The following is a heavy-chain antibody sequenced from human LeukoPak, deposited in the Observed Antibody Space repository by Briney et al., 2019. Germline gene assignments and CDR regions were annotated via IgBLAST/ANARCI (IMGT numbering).Heavy chain of an antibody. V-gene: IGHV3-30-3*01. CDR2: ISYDASNK. CDR1: GFTFRGYA. J-gene: IGHJ4*02. Sequence: AGGSLRLSCAASGFTFRGYAGHWVRQAPGKGLEWVAGISYDASNKYYADSVKGRFTISRDNSKNTLSLQMNSLRAEDTAVYYCARDPYDSSGYPMGYWGQGTLVTVSS. D-gene: IGHD3-22*01. CDR3: ARDPYDSSGYPMGY.